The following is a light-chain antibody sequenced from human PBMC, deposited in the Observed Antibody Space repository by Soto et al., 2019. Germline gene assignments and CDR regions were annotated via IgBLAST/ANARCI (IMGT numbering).Light chain of an antibody. J-gene: IGLJ1*01. CDR3: CSYAGTSIFYV. CDR1: SSDVGTYNL. CDR2: EGS. V-gene: IGLV2-23*01. Sequence: QSALTQPASVSGSPGQSITISCTGTSSDVGTYNLVSWYQQHPGKAPKLMIYEGSKRPSGVSNRFSGSKSGNTASLTISGLQAEDEADYYCCSYAGTSIFYVRVTGTKVTVL.